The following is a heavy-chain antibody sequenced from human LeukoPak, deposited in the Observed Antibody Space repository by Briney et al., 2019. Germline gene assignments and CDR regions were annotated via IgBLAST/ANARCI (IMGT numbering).Heavy chain of an antibody. CDR1: GFSFTKYW. Sequence: GESLKISCKGSGFSFTKYWIGWVRQMPGKGLEWMGIMYPSNSDSRYSPSFQGQVTISADKSISTAYLQWGSLKASDTAMYYCARRYTSTSPVDYWGQGTLVTVSS. J-gene: IGHJ4*02. CDR2: MYPSNSDS. CDR3: ARRYTSTSPVDY. V-gene: IGHV5-51*01. D-gene: IGHD6-13*01.